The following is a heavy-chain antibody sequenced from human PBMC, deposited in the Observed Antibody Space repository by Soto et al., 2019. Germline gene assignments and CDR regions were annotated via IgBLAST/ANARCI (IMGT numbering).Heavy chain of an antibody. Sequence: SVKVSCKASGGTFSSYAISWVRQAPGQGLEWMGGIIPIFGTANYAQKFQGRVTITADESTSTAYMELSSLRSEDTAVYYCATAEEFGSSGSYYYGMDVWGQGTTVTVSS. J-gene: IGHJ6*02. CDR1: GGTFSSYA. D-gene: IGHD3-22*01. CDR3: ATAEEFGSSGSYYYGMDV. CDR2: IIPIFGTA. V-gene: IGHV1-69*13.